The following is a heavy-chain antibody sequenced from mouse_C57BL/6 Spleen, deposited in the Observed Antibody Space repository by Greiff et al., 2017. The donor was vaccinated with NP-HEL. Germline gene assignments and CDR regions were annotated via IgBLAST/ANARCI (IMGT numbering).Heavy chain of an antibody. CDR2: IRNKANGYTT. J-gene: IGHJ3*01. CDR3: YMGFAY. V-gene: IGHV7-3*01. D-gene: IGHD1-1*02. CDR1: GFTFTDYY. Sequence: EVKLMESGGGLVQPGGSLSLSCAASGFTFTDYYMSWVRQPPGKALEWLGFIRNKANGYTTQYSASVKGRFTISRDNSQSILYLQMNALRAEDSATYYCYMGFAYWGQGTLVTVSA.